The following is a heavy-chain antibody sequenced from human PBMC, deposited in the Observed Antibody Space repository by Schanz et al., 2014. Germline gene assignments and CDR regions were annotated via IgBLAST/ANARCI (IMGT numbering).Heavy chain of an antibody. CDR3: ARDRRRYCSTASCLHDNWFDP. CDR2: ISDYNGKT. D-gene: IGHD2-2*01. CDR1: GYTLKNYG. V-gene: IGHV1-18*01. J-gene: IGHJ5*02. Sequence: QVQLVQSGAEVKKPGASVKVSCTASGYTLKNYGISWVRQAPGLGLEWMGWISDYNGKTNYAQKVQGRVTMTTDTSTGTAYMELRSLRSDDTAVYYCARDRRRYCSTASCLHDNWFDPWGQGTLVIVSS.